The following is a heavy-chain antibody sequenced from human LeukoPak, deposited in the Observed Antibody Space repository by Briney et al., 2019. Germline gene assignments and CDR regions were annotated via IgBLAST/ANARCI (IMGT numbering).Heavy chain of an antibody. J-gene: IGHJ3*02. CDR3: ARDPGSSWYRDAFDI. V-gene: IGHV4-34*01. CDR2: INHSGST. Sequence: SETLSLTCAVYGGSFSGYYWSWIRQPPGKGLEWMGEINHSGSTNYNPSLKSRVTISVDTSKNQFSLKLSSVTAADTAVYYCARDPGSSWYRDAFDIWGQGTMVSVSS. D-gene: IGHD6-13*01. CDR1: GGSFSGYY.